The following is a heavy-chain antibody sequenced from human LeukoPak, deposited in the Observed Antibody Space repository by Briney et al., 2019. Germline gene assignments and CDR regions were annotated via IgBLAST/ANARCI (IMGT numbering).Heavy chain of an antibody. CDR2: INPSGGST. J-gene: IGHJ3*02. V-gene: IGHV1-46*01. CDR1: GYTFSRYY. D-gene: IGHD1-14*01. CDR3: ARAHFQGSFTGAFDI. Sequence: ASVTVSCKASGYTFSRYYMNWVRQAPGQGLEWMGIINPSGGSTSYAQKFHGRVTMTRDTSTSTVYMELSSLRSEDTALYYCARAHFQGSFTGAFDIWGQGTMVTVSS.